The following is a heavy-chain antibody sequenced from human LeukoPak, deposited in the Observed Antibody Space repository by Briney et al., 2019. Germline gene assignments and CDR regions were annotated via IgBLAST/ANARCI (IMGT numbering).Heavy chain of an antibody. CDR2: ITSSGDGT. Sequence: PGGSLRLSCAASGFTFSIYAMSWVRQAPGKGLQWVSSITSSGDGTYYADSVKGRFTISRDNSENMLYLQMNSLRAEDTAVYYCAKDFSGVPVDTAMVFRIFDYWGQGTLVTVSS. J-gene: IGHJ4*02. CDR1: GFTFSIYA. D-gene: IGHD5-18*01. V-gene: IGHV3-23*01. CDR3: AKDFSGVPVDTAMVFRIFDY.